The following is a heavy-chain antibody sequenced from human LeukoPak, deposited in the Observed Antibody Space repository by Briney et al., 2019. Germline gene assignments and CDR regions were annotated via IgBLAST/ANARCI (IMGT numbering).Heavy chain of an antibody. J-gene: IGHJ5*02. CDR3: ARVYFDWLRGNWFDP. D-gene: IGHD3-9*01. CDR2: ISSSGSTI. V-gene: IGHV3-48*03. Sequence: GGSLRLSCAASGFTFDDYGMNWVRQAPGKGLEWVSYISSSGSTIYYADSVKGRFTISRDNAKNSLYLQMNSLRAEDTAVYYCARVYFDWLRGNWFDPWGQGTLVTVSS. CDR1: GFTFDDYG.